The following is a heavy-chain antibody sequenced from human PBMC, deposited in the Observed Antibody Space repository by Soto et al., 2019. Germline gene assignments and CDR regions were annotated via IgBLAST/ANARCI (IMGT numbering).Heavy chain of an antibody. CDR3: ARDYCSGGSCYFYYYGMDV. CDR2: IDPSDSYT. V-gene: IGHV5-10-1*01. Sequence: LKISCKGSGYSFTSYWISWVRQMPGKGLEWMGRIDPSDSYTNYSPSFQGHATISADKSISTAYLQWSSLKASDTAMYYCARDYCSGGSCYFYYYGMDVWGQGTTVTVSS. D-gene: IGHD2-15*01. CDR1: GYSFTSYW. J-gene: IGHJ6*02.